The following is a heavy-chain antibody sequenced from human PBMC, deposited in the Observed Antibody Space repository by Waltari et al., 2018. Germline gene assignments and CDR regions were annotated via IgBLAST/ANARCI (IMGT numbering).Heavy chain of an antibody. J-gene: IGHJ4*02. CDR2: MNPNSGNT. Sequence: QVQLVQSGAEVKKPGASVKVSCKASGYTFTSYDINWVRQATGQGLEWMGGMNPNSGNTGYAQKFQGRVTITRNTSISTAYMELSSLRSEDTAVYYCARGPVVVVAATPTQHFDYWGQGTLVTVSS. D-gene: IGHD2-15*01. CDR3: ARGPVVVVAATPTQHFDY. V-gene: IGHV1-8*03. CDR1: GYTFTSYD.